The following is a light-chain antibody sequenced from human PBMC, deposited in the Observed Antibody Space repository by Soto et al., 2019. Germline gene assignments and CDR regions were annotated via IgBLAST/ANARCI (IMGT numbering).Light chain of an antibody. V-gene: IGKV3-15*01. J-gene: IGKJ3*01. CDR3: QQYNNWPFT. CDR2: GAS. CDR1: QSVSSN. Sequence: EIVMTQSPATLSVSPGERVTLSCRASQSVSSNLAWYQQKPGQAPRLLIYGASTRATAVPARFSGSGSGTEFTLTISSLQSEDFAFYYCQQYNNWPFTFGPGTKVDIK.